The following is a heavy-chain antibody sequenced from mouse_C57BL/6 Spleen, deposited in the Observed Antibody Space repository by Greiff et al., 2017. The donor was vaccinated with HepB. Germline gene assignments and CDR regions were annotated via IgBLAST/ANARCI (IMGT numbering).Heavy chain of an antibody. V-gene: IGHV5-4*01. Sequence: EVHLVESGGGLVKPGGSLKLSCAASGFTFSSYAMSWVRQTPEKRLEWVATISDGGSYTYYPDNVKGRFTISRDNAKNNLYLQMSHLKSEDTAMYYCARDTRDYWGQGTTLTVSS. CDR2: ISDGGSYT. CDR3: ARDTRDY. J-gene: IGHJ2*01. CDR1: GFTFSSYA.